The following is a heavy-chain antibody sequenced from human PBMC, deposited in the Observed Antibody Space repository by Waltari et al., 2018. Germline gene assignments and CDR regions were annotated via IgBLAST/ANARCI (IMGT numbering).Heavy chain of an antibody. Sequence: VQLVQSGAEVKKPGSSVKVSCKAFGGTLSSYAISWVRQAPGQGLAWMGGIIPIFGTANYAQKFQGRVTITADESTSTAYMWLGSLRSEDTAVYYCAGNNVVVVAEMGAFDIWGQGTMVTVSS. CDR3: AGNNVVVVAEMGAFDI. V-gene: IGHV1-69*01. J-gene: IGHJ3*02. CDR2: IIPIFGTA. CDR1: GGTLSSYA. D-gene: IGHD2-15*01.